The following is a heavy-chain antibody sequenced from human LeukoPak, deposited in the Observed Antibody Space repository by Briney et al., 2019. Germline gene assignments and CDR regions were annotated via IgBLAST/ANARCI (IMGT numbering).Heavy chain of an antibody. CDR3: ARGSLVSGYSSS. CDR1: GYTFTSYD. Sequence: ASVKVSCKASGYTFTSYDINWVRQATGQGLEWMGWMNPNSGNTGYAQKFQGRVTMTKNTSISTAYMELSSLRSEDTAVYYCARGSLVSGYSSSWGQGTLVTVSS. V-gene: IGHV1-8*01. D-gene: IGHD6-13*01. J-gene: IGHJ4*02. CDR2: MNPNSGNT.